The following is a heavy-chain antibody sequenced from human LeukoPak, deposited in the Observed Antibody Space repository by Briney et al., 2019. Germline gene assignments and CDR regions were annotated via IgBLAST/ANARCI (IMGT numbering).Heavy chain of an antibody. Sequence: GGSLRLSCAASGFSFSNYGMHWVRQAPGKGLEWVAVIWSDGNNKYYADSVKGRFTISRDSSKNTLYLQVNSLRVEDTGVYYCARGPRGYDSSGGPWGQGTLVTVSS. CDR3: ARGPRGYDSSGGP. D-gene: IGHD3-22*01. V-gene: IGHV3-33*01. J-gene: IGHJ5*02. CDR2: IWSDGNNK. CDR1: GFSFSNYG.